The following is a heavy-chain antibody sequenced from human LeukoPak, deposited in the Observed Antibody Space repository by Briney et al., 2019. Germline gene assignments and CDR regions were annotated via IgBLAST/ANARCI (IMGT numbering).Heavy chain of an antibody. D-gene: IGHD7-27*01. CDR1: GYTFTSYD. CDR3: ATSSLPGGFRYYGMDV. Sequence: GASVKVSCKASGYTFTSYDINWVRQATGQGLEWMGWMNPNSGNTGYAQKFQGRVTMTEDTSTDTAYMELSSLRSEDTAVYYCATSSLPGGFRYYGMDVWGQGTTVTVSS. CDR2: MNPNSGNT. J-gene: IGHJ6*02. V-gene: IGHV1-8*02.